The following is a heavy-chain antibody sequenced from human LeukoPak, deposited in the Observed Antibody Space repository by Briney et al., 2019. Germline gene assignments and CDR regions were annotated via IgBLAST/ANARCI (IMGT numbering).Heavy chain of an antibody. J-gene: IGHJ4*02. CDR3: ARVGQQLTSEGFAY. CDR1: GDSISSSNW. D-gene: IGHD6-13*01. CDR2: IYHSGNT. V-gene: IGHV4-4*02. Sequence: SETLSLTCAVSGDSISSSNWWSWVRQPPGKGLEWIGEIYHSGNTNYNPPLKSRVTISLGKSKNQFSLKLNSVTAADTAVYYCARVGQQLTSEGFAYWGQGTLVTVSS.